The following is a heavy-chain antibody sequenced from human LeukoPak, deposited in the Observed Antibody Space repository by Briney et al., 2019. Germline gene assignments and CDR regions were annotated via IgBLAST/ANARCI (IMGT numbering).Heavy chain of an antibody. CDR2: IYYSGST. V-gene: IGHV4-61*08. Sequence: SETLSLTCTVSGGSISSGGYYWSWIRQPPGKGLEWIGYIYYSGSTNYNPSLKSRVTISVDTSKNQFSLKLSSVTAADTAVYYCARHGPAAVAGTTFDYWGQGTLVTVSS. CDR3: ARHGPAAVAGTTFDY. CDR1: GGSISSGGYY. J-gene: IGHJ4*02. D-gene: IGHD6-19*01.